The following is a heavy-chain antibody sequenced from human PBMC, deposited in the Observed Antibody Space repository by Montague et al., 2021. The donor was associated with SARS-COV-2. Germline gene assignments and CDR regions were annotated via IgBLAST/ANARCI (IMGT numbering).Heavy chain of an antibody. CDR2: XXWGDDK. CDR3: EHTLMQWLTPLSFDY. J-gene: IGHJ4*02. CDR1: GFSLSTSGVR. D-gene: IGHD6-19*01. V-gene: IGHV2-5*02. Sequence: PALVKPTQTLTLTCTFSGFSLSTSGVRVGWIRQPPGKALEWLALXXWGDDKRYSPSLKSRLTITKDTSKNQVVLTMTNMDPVDTATYYCEHTLMQWLTPLSFDYWGQGTLVTVSS.